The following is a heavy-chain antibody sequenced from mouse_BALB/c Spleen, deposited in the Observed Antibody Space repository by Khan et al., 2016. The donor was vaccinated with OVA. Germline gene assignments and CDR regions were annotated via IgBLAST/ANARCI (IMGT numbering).Heavy chain of an antibody. D-gene: IGHD1-2*01. V-gene: IGHV3-1*02. Sequence: EVQLQESGPGLVKPSQSLSLTCTVTGYSITSGYGWNWIRQFPGNKLEWMGYISYSGRTYYNPSLKSRISINRDTSKNQFFLQLNSVTTEDTATYYCARTARIKYWGQGTTLTVSS. CDR2: ISYSGRT. J-gene: IGHJ2*01. CDR1: GYSITSGYG. CDR3: ARTARIKY.